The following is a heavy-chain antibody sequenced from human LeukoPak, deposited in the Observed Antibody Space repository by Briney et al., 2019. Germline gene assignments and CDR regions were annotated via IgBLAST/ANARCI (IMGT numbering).Heavy chain of an antibody. J-gene: IGHJ4*02. CDR2: FDPEDGET. V-gene: IGHV1-24*01. D-gene: IGHD3-9*01. CDR3: ATVRWGYDILTGYYVRKYFDY. CDR1: GYTLTELS. Sequence: ASVTVSCKFSGYTLTELSMHWVRQAPGKGLEWMGGFDPEDGETIYAQKFQGRVTMTEDTSTDTAYMELSSLGSEDTAVYYCATVRWGYDILTGYYVRKYFDYWGQGTLVTVSS.